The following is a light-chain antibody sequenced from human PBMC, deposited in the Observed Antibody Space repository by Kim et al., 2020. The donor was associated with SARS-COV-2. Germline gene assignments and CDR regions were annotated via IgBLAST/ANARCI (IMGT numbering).Light chain of an antibody. CDR1: VLAKKY. V-gene: IGLV3-27*01. Sequence: SVSPGPTSRITCSGDVLAKKYARWFQQKPGQAPVLVIYKDSERPSGIPERFSGSSSGTTVTLTISGAQVEDEADYYCYSAADNIGVFGGGTQLTVL. CDR2: KDS. CDR3: YSAADNIGV. J-gene: IGLJ3*02.